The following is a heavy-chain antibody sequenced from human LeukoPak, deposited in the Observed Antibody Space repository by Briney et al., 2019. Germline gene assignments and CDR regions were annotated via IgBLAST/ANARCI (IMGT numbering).Heavy chain of an antibody. CDR2: ISSNGGST. CDR1: GFTFSSYA. Sequence: QAGGSLRLSCSASGFTFSSYAMHWVRQAPGKGLEYVSAISSNGGSTYYADSVKGRFTISRDNSKNTLYLQMSSLRAEDTAVYYCVKDLRRDDGDYLGAFDIWGQGTMVTVSS. CDR3: VKDLRRDDGDYLGAFDI. D-gene: IGHD4-17*01. J-gene: IGHJ3*02. V-gene: IGHV3-64D*06.